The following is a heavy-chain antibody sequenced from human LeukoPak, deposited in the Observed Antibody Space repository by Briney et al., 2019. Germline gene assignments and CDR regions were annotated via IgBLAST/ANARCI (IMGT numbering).Heavy chain of an antibody. J-gene: IGHJ5*02. CDR2: INHSGST. V-gene: IGHV4-34*01. CDR3: ARGYCSSNSCWFDP. CDR1: GGSFSGYY. D-gene: IGHD2-2*01. Sequence: SETLSLTCAVYGGSFSGYYWNWVRQPPGKGLEWIGEINHSGSTNYNPSLKSRVTISVDTSKNQFSLKLSSVTAADTAVYYCARGYCSSNSCWFDPWGQGTLVTVSS.